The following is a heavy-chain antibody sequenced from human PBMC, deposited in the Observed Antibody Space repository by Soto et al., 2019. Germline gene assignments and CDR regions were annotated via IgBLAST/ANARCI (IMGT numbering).Heavy chain of an antibody. D-gene: IGHD5-18*01. J-gene: IGHJ4*02. V-gene: IGHV1-3*01. CDR2: INAGNGNT. Sequence: QVPLVQSGAEVKKPGASVKVSCKASGYTFTSYAMHWVRQAPGQRLEWMGWINAGNGNTKYSQKFQGRVTITRDTSASTAYMELSSLRSEDTAVYYCGRDGPGIQLPVDYWGQGTLVTVSS. CDR1: GYTFTSYA. CDR3: GRDGPGIQLPVDY.